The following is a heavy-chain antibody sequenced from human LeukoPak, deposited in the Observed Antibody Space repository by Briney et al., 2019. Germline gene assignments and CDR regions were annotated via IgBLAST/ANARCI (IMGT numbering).Heavy chain of an antibody. Sequence: PGGSLRLSCAASGFTFSSYSMNWVRQAPGKGLEWVSSISSSGSTIYYADSVKGRFTISRDNAKNSLYLQMNSLRAEDTAVYYCARDGGMVRGEFYYYGMDVWGQGTTVTVSS. CDR3: ARDGGMVRGEFYYYGMDV. V-gene: IGHV3-21*04. CDR1: GFTFSSYS. D-gene: IGHD3-10*01. J-gene: IGHJ6*02. CDR2: ISSSGSTI.